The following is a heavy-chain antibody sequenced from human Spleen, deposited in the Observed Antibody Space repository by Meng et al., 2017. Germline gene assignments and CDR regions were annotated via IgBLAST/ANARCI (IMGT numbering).Heavy chain of an antibody. CDR1: VGSFSGYY. Sequence: QVRLRRWGAGRLKPSETLSPTCAVYVGSFSGYYWSWIRQPPGKGLEWIGEINHSGSTNYNPSLKSRVTISVDTSKNQFSLKLSSVTAADTAVYYCARRRGHSSSWPFDYWGQGTLVTVSS. V-gene: IGHV4-34*01. D-gene: IGHD6-13*01. CDR2: INHSGST. CDR3: ARRRGHSSSWPFDY. J-gene: IGHJ4*02.